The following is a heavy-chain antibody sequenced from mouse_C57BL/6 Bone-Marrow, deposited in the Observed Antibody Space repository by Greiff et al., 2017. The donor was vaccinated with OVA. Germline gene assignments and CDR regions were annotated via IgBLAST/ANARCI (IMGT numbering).Heavy chain of an antibody. D-gene: IGHD1-1*01. CDR3: AREGYGSSYWYFEV. CDR1: GYTFTDYY. CDR2: INPNNGGT. V-gene: IGHV1-26*01. J-gene: IGHJ1*03. Sequence: VQLQQSGPELVKPGDSVKISCKASGYTFTDYYMNWVKQSHGKSLEWIGDINPNNGGTSYNQKFKGKATLTVDKSSSTAYMELRSLTSEDSAVYYCAREGYGSSYWYFEVWGTGTTVTVSS.